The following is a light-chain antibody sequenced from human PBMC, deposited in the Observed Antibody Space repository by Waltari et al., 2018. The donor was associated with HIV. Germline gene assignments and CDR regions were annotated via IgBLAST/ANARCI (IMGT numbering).Light chain of an antibody. V-gene: IGLV2-23*03. CDR2: EGS. CDR3: CSYAGSNTFV. J-gene: IGLJ1*01. Sequence: QSALTQPASVSGSPGQSITISCTGTNSDVGSYNPVSWYQQHPGKAPKLMIYEGSKRPSGVSNRFSGSKSGNTASLTISGLQAEDEADYYCCSYAGSNTFVFGTGTKVTVL. CDR1: NSDVGSYNP.